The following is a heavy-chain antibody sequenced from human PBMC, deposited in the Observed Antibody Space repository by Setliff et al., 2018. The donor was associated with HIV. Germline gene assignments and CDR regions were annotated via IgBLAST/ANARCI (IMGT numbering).Heavy chain of an antibody. CDR1: GYTFTSYA. CDR2: INAGNGNT. D-gene: IGHD3-22*01. Sequence: ASVKVSCKASGYTFTSYAMHWVRQAPGQRLEWMGWINAGNGNTKYPQRFQGRVTITRDTSASTAYMELSSLRSEDTAVYYCASPMFYDGKVVWGQGTPVTVSS. V-gene: IGHV1-3*01. J-gene: IGHJ4*02. CDR3: ASPMFYDGKVV.